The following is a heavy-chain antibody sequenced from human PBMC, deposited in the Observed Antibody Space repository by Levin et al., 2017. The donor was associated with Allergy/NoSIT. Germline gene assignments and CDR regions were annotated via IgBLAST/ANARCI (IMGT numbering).Heavy chain of an antibody. Sequence: GESLKISCKGSGYSFTSYWIGWVRQMPGKGLEWMGIIWPGDSDTRYSPSFQGQVTMSADKSVSTAYLQWATLKASDPAVYYCVRRGVTAEGGTNSFDLWGQGTLVTVSS. CDR2: IWPGDSDT. CDR3: VRRGVTAEGGTNSFDL. V-gene: IGHV5-51*01. D-gene: IGHD2-21*02. CDR1: GYSFTSYW. J-gene: IGHJ4*02.